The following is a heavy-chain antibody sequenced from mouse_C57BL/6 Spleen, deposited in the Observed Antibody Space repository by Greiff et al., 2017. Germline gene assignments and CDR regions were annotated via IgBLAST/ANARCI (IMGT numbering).Heavy chain of an antibody. Sequence: QVQLKESGPGLVQPSQSLSITCTVSGFSLTSYGVHWVRQPPGKGLEWLGVIWSGGSTDYNAAFISRLSISKDNAKSQVFFKMNSLQADDTAIYYCANYDGYLMDYWGQGTSVTVSS. J-gene: IGHJ4*01. CDR3: ANYDGYLMDY. CDR2: IWSGGST. CDR1: GFSLTSYG. D-gene: IGHD2-3*01. V-gene: IGHV2-4*01.